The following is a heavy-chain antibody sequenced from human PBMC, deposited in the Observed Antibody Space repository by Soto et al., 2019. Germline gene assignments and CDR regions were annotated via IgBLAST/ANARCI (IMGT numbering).Heavy chain of an antibody. CDR3: ARGPGGPAIFIRNGNWFDP. CDR2: INHSGST. Sequence: PSETLSLTCAVYGGSFSCYYLSWIRQPPGKGLEWIGEINHSGSTNYNPSLKSRVTISVDTSKNQFSLKLSSVTAADTAVYYCARGPGGPAIFIRNGNWFDPWGQGTLVTVSS. D-gene: IGHD2-21*02. V-gene: IGHV4-34*01. J-gene: IGHJ5*02. CDR1: GGSFSCYY.